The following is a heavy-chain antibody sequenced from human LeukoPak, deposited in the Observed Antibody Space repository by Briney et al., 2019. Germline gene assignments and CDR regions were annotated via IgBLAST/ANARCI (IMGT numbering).Heavy chain of an antibody. CDR1: GYTFNSYG. Sequence: ASVKVSFKGSGYTFNSYGLSWVRPAPGQGLEWMGWISAYNGNTNKAQKLQGRVTMTTDTSTSTAYMELSRLRSDDTAVYYWARRAAAGTGGARDYWGQGTLVTVSS. CDR2: ISAYNGNT. D-gene: IGHD6-13*01. J-gene: IGHJ4*02. V-gene: IGHV1-18*01. CDR3: ARRAAAGTGGARDY.